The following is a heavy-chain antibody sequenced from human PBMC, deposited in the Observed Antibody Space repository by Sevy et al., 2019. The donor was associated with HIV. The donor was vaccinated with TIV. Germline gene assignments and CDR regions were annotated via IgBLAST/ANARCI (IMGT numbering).Heavy chain of an antibody. V-gene: IGHV3-23*01. J-gene: IGHJ4*02. CDR2: ISGRGGST. CDR1: GFTFSSYA. Sequence: GGSLRLSCAASGFTFSSYAMSWVRQAPGQGLEWVSGISGRGGSTYYADSVKGRFTISRDNSKNTLYLQMNSLRAEDTAVYYCAKPLRGGDCLPFDYWGQGTLVTVSS. D-gene: IGHD2-21*01. CDR3: AKPLRGGDCLPFDY.